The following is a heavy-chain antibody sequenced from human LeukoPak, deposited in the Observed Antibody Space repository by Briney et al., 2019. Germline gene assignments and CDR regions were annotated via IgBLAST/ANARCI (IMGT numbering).Heavy chain of an antibody. D-gene: IGHD3-9*01. V-gene: IGHV4-34*01. CDR2: INHSGST. J-gene: IGHJ6*03. Sequence: SETLSLTCAVSGGSFSGYYWSWIRQPPGKGLEWIGEINHSGSTNYNPSLKSRVTISVDTSKNQFSLKLSSVTAADTAVYYCARGASRYDILTGWSNPSYYYYMDVWGKGTTVTVSS. CDR3: ARGASRYDILTGWSNPSYYYYMDV. CDR1: GGSFSGYY.